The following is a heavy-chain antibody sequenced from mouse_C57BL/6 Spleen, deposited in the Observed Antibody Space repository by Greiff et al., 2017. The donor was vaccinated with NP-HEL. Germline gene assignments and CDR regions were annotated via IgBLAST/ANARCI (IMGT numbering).Heavy chain of an antibody. CDR3: AKNLITFYAMDY. V-gene: IGHV2-5*01. CDR2: LWRGGST. J-gene: IGHJ4*01. Sequence: QVQLKESGPGLVQPSQSLSITCTVSGFSLTSYGVHWVRQSPGKGLEWLGVLWRGGSTDYNAAFMSRLSITKDNSKSQVFFKMNSLQADDTAIYYCAKNLITFYAMDYWGQGTSVTVSS. D-gene: IGHD1-1*01. CDR1: GFSLTSYG.